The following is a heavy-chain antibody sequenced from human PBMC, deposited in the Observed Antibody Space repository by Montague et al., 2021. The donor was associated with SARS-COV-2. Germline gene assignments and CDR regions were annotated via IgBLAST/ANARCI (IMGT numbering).Heavy chain of an antibody. J-gene: IGHJ6*03. CDR2: ISQSGNT. CDR3: ARLGDGIVPSPILGLRPYYSYYYLDV. V-gene: IGHV4-34*01. Sequence: SETLSLTCAVSGGSFSRYNWCWIRQPPGKGLEWIGEISQSGNTKYNPSLQSRVSISLDTSRNQFSLKVSSVTAADTAIYYCARLGDGIVPSPILGLRPYYSYYYLDVWGKGTTVTVSS. CDR1: GGSFSRYN. D-gene: IGHD2-2*02.